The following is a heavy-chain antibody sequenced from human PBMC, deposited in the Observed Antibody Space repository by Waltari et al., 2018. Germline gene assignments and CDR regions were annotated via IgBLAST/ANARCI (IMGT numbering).Heavy chain of an antibody. J-gene: IGHJ4*02. CDR3: AGTTWRFGNNIDS. CDR2: IYYGGDK. D-gene: IGHD3-3*01. Sequence: QVDLQQAGPGLVRPSETLSLTCSVSGGFISSHYWSGIRQSPGKGLEWIGFIYYGGDKNYNPSFKSRVTISVDTSKSQVSLVLTSVTAADTAVYFCAGTTWRFGNNIDSWGQGTLVTVSS. CDR1: GGFISSHY. V-gene: IGHV4-59*11.